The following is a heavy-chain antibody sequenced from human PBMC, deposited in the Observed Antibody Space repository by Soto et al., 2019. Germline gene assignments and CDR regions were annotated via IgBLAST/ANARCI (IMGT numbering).Heavy chain of an antibody. CDR1: GYTFTSYG. J-gene: IGHJ5*02. D-gene: IGHD5-18*01. Sequence: ASVKVSCKASGYTFTSYGISWVRQAPGQGLEWMGWISAYNGNTDYAQKLQGRVTMTTDTSTSTAYMELRSLRSDDTAVYYCARVGSGYGSQSHNWFDPWGQGTLVTVSS. CDR3: ARVGSGYGSQSHNWFDP. CDR2: ISAYNGNT. V-gene: IGHV1-18*01.